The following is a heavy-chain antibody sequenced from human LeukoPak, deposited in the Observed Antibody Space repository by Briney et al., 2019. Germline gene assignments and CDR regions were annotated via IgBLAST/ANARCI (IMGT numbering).Heavy chain of an antibody. V-gene: IGHV3-23*01. J-gene: IGHJ3*02. CDR2: ISGTGSDT. D-gene: IGHD1-26*01. CDR3: AKELLVGTALDI. Sequence: GGSLRLSCAASGLIFSSYVMSWVRQAPGKGLEWVSTISGTGSDTYYTDSVKGRFTISRDNSKNTLYLQMNSLRAEEMAVYYCAKELLVGTALDIWGQGTMVTVSS. CDR1: GLIFSSYV.